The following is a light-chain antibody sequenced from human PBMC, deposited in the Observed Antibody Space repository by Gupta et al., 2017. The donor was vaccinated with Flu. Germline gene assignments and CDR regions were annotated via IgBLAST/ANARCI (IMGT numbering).Light chain of an antibody. V-gene: IGKV1-33*01. CDR3: QQYDNLLT. Sequence: DIQMTQSSSSLSASVGDSVTITCQASQDISNYLNWYQQKPGKAPKLLIYDASNLETGVPSRFSGSGSGTDFTFTISSLQPEDIATYYCQQYDNLLTFGGGTKVEIK. CDR1: QDISNY. CDR2: DAS. J-gene: IGKJ4*02.